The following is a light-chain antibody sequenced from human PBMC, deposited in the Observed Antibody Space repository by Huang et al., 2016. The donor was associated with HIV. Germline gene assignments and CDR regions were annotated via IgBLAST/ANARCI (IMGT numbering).Light chain of an antibody. CDR3: QQNYSPPPT. CDR1: QTISTY. V-gene: IGKV1-39*01. J-gene: IGKJ2*01. Sequence: DVQMTQSPSSLSASVGDSVTITCRASQTISTYLTWYQQKPGKAPKLLIYAASSLQSGVPSRFSCSGSETDFTLTISSLQPEDFATYYCQQNYSPPPTFGQGTKLEIK. CDR2: AAS.